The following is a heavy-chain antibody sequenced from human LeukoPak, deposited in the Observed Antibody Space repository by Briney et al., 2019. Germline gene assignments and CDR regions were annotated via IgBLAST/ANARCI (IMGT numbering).Heavy chain of an antibody. D-gene: IGHD5-12*01. CDR2: ISYDGSNK. V-gene: IGHV3-30*18. Sequence: GGSLRLSCAASGFTFSSYGMHWVRQAPGKGLEWVAVISYDGSNKYYADSVKGRFTISRDNSKNTLYLQMNSLRAEDTAVYYCAKGNGGGYSGYVGYFDYWGQRTLVTVSS. J-gene: IGHJ4*02. CDR3: AKGNGGGYSGYVGYFDY. CDR1: GFTFSSYG.